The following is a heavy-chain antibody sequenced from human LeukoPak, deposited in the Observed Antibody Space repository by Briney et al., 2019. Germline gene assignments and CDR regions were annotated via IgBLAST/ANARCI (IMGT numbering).Heavy chain of an antibody. CDR1: GFTFSSYS. CDR3: ARGLWFGELGFDY. Sequence: GGSLRLSCAASGFTFSSYSMNWVRQAPGKGLEWVSSISSSSSYIYYADSVKGRFTISRDNAKNSLYLQMNSLRAEDTAVYYCARGLWFGELGFDYWGQGTLVTVSS. CDR2: ISSSSSYI. J-gene: IGHJ4*02. D-gene: IGHD3-10*01. V-gene: IGHV3-21*01.